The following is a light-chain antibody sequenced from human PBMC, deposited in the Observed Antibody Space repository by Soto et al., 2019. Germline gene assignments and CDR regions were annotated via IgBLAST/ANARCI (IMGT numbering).Light chain of an antibody. J-gene: IGKJ1*01. CDR1: QSISSW. Sequence: DIQMTQSPSTLSASVGDRVTITCRASQSISSWLAWYQQKPGKAPKLLIYKAPSLESGVPSRFSGSGSGTAFTLTISSLQPDDFETYYCQQYNSYSTFGQGTKVDIK. V-gene: IGKV1-5*03. CDR2: KAP. CDR3: QQYNSYST.